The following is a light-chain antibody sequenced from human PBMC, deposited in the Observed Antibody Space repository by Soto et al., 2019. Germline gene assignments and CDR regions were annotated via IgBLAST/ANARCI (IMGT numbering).Light chain of an antibody. J-gene: IGKJ1*01. CDR1: QSVSSMY. CDR2: GAS. Sequence: EIVLTQSPGTLSLSPGERATLSCRASQSVSSMYLAWYQPKPGQAPRLLIYGASSRATAIPDRFSGSGSGTDFTLTISRLEPEDFGVYYCQQYGSSPWTFGQGPTVEIK. V-gene: IGKV3-20*01. CDR3: QQYGSSPWT.